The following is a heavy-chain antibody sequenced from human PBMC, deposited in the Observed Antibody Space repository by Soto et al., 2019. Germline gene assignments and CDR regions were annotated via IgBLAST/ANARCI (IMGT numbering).Heavy chain of an antibody. CDR1: GGPFSSYA. CDR3: ARHDDSHSYYSGMDV. CDR2: IIPILGTA. D-gene: IGHD4-17*01. J-gene: IGHJ6*02. V-gene: IGHV1-69*11. Sequence: QVQLVQSGAEVQKPGSSVKVSCKASGGPFSSYAISWVRQAPGQGLEWMGGIIPILGTADYAQKFQGRATISADESTSTAFMDLSSLRSEDTAVYYSARHDDSHSYYSGMDVCGQGTTVTGSS.